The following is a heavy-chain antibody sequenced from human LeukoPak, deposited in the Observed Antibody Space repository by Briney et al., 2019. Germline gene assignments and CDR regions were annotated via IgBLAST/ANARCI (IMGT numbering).Heavy chain of an antibody. CDR1: GFTFSSYS. CDR2: ISGSSSTI. D-gene: IGHD3-3*02. Sequence: GGSLRLSCAASGFTFSSYSMNWVRQAPGKGLEWVSYISGSSSTIYYADSVKGRFTISRDNAKNSLYLQMNSLRAEDTAVYYCARELITFSEYYYYGMDVWGQGTTVTVSS. J-gene: IGHJ6*02. V-gene: IGHV3-48*01. CDR3: ARELITFSEYYYYGMDV.